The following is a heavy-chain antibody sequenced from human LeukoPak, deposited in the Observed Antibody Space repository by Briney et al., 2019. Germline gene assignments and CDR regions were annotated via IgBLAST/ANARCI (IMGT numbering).Heavy chain of an antibody. CDR1: GGSISGYY. CDR3: ARYYSGYNDY. D-gene: IGHD5-12*01. Sequence: SETLSLTCTVSGGSISGYYWSWIRQPPGKGLEWIGYIYYSGSTNYNPSLKSRVTISVDTSKNQFSLKLSSVTAADTAVYYCARYYSGYNDYWGQGTLATVSS. CDR2: IYYSGST. J-gene: IGHJ4*02. V-gene: IGHV4-59*01.